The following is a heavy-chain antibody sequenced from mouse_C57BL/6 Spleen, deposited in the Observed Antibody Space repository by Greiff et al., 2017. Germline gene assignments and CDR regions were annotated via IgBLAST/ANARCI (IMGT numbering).Heavy chain of an antibody. Sequence: EVQLVESGGGLVQPKGSLKLSCAASGFSFNTCAMNWVRQAPGKGLEWVARIRSKSNNYATYYADSVKDRFTISRDDSESMLYLQMNNLKTEDTSMYYCVRQDYGSSYFAYWGQGTLVTVSA. CDR3: VRQDYGSSYFAY. V-gene: IGHV10-1*01. CDR1: GFSFNTCA. CDR2: IRSKSNNYAT. J-gene: IGHJ3*01. D-gene: IGHD1-1*01.